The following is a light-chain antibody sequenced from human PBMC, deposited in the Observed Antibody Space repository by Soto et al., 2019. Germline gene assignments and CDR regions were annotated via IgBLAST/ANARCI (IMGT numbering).Light chain of an antibody. CDR2: GAS. J-gene: IGKJ2*01. Sequence: EAVMTQSPATLSVSPGERATLSCRASQSVDSNVAWYQQKPGQAPRLLIYGASTRATGIPARFSGCGSGTELTLTISSLQSEDFAFYFCQQYDIWPPYNFGPGTKLEIK. V-gene: IGKV3-15*01. CDR1: QSVDSN. CDR3: QQYDIWPPYN.